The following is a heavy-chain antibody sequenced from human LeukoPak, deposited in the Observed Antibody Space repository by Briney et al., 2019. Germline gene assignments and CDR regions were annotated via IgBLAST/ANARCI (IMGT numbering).Heavy chain of an antibody. V-gene: IGHV3-53*01. D-gene: IGHD6-13*01. CDR3: ARDRSSSCDAFDI. CDR1: GFTVSSNF. Sequence: PGGSLRLSCAASGFTVSSNFMNWVRQAPGKGLEWVSDYADSVKGRFTISRDNSKNTLYLQMNSLRAEDTAVYYCARDRSSSCDAFDIWGQGTMVTVSS. J-gene: IGHJ3*02.